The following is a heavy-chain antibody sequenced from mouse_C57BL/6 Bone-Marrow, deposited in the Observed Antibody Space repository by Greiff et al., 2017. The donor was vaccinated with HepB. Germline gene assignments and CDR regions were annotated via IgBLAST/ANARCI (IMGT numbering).Heavy chain of an antibody. CDR1: GYTFTSYT. CDR2: INPSSGYT. CDR3: ARHYYGSTHWYFDV. V-gene: IGHV1-4*01. Sequence: QVQLQQSGAELARPGASVKMFCKASGYTFTSYTMHWVKQRPGQGLEWIGYINPSSGYTKYNQKFKDKATLTADKSSSTAYMQLSSLTSEDSAVYYCARHYYGSTHWYFDVWGTGTTVTVSS. D-gene: IGHD1-1*01. J-gene: IGHJ1*03.